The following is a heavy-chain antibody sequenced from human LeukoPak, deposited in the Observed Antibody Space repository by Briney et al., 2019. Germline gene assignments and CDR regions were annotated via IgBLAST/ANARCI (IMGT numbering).Heavy chain of an antibody. CDR2: ISYDGSNK. J-gene: IGHJ6*02. Sequence: GRSLRLSCAASGFTFSSYAMHWVRQAPGKGLEWVAVISYDGSNKYYAGSVKGRFTISRDNSKNTLYLQMNSLRAEDTAVYYCARDPEVDVLRYFDWPSSFESYGMDVWGQGTTVTVSS. CDR3: ARDPEVDVLRYFDWPSSFESYGMDV. CDR1: GFTFSSYA. D-gene: IGHD3-9*01. V-gene: IGHV3-30-3*01.